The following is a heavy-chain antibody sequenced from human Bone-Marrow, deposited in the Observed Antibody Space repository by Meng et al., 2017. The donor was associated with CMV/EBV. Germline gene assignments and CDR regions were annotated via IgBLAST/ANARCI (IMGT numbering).Heavy chain of an antibody. Sequence: ASVKVSCKASGYKFTGSYIHWVRQAPGQGLERMAWINPNSGGTNYAQKFQGRVTVTRDTSISTAYMELSRLTSDDTAVYYCARDDLSGSYFLGYWGQGTLVTVSS. D-gene: IGHD1-26*01. J-gene: IGHJ4*02. CDR2: INPNSGGT. V-gene: IGHV1-2*02. CDR3: ARDDLSGSYFLGY. CDR1: GYKFTGSY.